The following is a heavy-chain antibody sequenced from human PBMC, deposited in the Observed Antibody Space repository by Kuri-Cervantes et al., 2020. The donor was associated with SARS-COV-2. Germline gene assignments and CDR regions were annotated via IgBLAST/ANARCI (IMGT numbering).Heavy chain of an antibody. D-gene: IGHD2/OR15-2a*01. V-gene: IGHV3-20*04. CDR2: INWNGGST. Sequence: GESLKISCAASGFTFDDYGMSWVRQAPGKGLEWVSGINWNGGSTGYADSVKGRFTISRDNSRNTLYLQMSRLRPEDTAVYYCAREGGDGYTTFSAFNYWGQGTLVTVFS. J-gene: IGHJ4*02. CDR1: GFTFDDYG. CDR3: AREGGDGYTTFSAFNY.